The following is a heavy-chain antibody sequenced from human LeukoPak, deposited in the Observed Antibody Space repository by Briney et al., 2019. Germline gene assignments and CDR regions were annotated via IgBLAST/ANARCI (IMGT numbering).Heavy chain of an antibody. D-gene: IGHD3-10*01. CDR1: GYTFTSYD. CDR3: ARGRPYYYGSGSQNDY. J-gene: IGHJ4*02. Sequence: GASVKVSCKASGYTFTSYDINWVRQATGQGLEWMGWMNPNSGNTGYAQKFQGRVTMTRNTSISTAYMELSSLRSEDTAVYYCARGRPYYYGSGSQNDYWGQGSLVTVSS. CDR2: MNPNSGNT. V-gene: IGHV1-8*01.